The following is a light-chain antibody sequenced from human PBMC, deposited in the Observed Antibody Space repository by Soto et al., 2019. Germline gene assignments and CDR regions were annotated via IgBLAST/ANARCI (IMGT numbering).Light chain of an antibody. V-gene: IGKV3-20*01. CDR2: VAS. CDR3: HQFGSSPYT. J-gene: IGKJ2*01. CDR1: QSVSSSY. Sequence: EIGLTQSPGTLSLSPGERATLSCRASQSVSSSYLSWYQQKPGQAPRLLIYVASSRATGIPDRFSGSGSGTDFTLTISRLDPEDFAVYYCHQFGSSPYTFGQGTKLEIK.